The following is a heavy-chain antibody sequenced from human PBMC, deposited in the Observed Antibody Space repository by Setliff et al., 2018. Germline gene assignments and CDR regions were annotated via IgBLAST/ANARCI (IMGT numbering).Heavy chain of an antibody. V-gene: IGHV1-69*05. CDR1: GYTFTTYA. D-gene: IGHD5-18*01. CDR2: TIPLFGTT. J-gene: IGHJ6*03. Sequence: SVKVSCKASGYTFTTYAMSWMRQAPGQGLEWMGWTIPLFGTTDYAQKFHGRVTIITDESTSTAYMELSSLTSDDTAVYYCAREGVDTRSSTDYRYYMDVWGKGTTVTVSS. CDR3: AREGVDTRSSTDYRYYMDV.